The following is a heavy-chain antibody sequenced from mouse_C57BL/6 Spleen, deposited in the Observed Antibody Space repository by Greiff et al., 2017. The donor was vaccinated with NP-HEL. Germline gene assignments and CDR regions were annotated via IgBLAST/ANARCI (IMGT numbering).Heavy chain of an antibody. J-gene: IGHJ4*01. D-gene: IGHD2-3*01. Sequence: EVQLVESGEGLVKPGGSLKLSCAASGFTFSSYAMSWVRQTPEKRLEWVAYISSGGDYIYYADTVKGRFTISRDKARNTLDLQMSSLKSEDTAMYDCTRADGYYDYYAMDYWGQGTSVTVSS. CDR3: TRADGYYDYYAMDY. CDR1: GFTFSSYA. V-gene: IGHV5-9-1*02. CDR2: ISSGGDYI.